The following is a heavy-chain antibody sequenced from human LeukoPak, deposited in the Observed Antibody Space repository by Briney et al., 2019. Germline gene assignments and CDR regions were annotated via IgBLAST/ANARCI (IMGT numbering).Heavy chain of an antibody. Sequence: ASVKVSCKASGYTFTGYYMHWVRQAPGQGLEWMGWINPNSGGTNYAQKFQGRVTMTRDTSISTAYMELSRLRSDDTAVYYCARTTMIVVVIDVAFDIWGQETMVTVSS. D-gene: IGHD3-22*01. J-gene: IGHJ3*02. V-gene: IGHV1-2*02. CDR3: ARTTMIVVVIDVAFDI. CDR2: INPNSGGT. CDR1: GYTFTGYY.